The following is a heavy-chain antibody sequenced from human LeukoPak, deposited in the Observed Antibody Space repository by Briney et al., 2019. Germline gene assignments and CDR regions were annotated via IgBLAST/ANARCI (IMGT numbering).Heavy chain of an antibody. CDR2: IWSNGINN. Sequence: PGRSLRLSWAAAGFTLRNYGMHWARHAAGKGPGWMSVIWSNGINNYYADSVRGRFTVSRDNSRNTQSLQMKSLRAEDTAVYYCVKEKAPFDGFDVWGQGPMVTVSS. J-gene: IGHJ3*01. V-gene: IGHV3-33*06. CDR1: GFTLRNYG. CDR3: VKEKAPFDGFDV.